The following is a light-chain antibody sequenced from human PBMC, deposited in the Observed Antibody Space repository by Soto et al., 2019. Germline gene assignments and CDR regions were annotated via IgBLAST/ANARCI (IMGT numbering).Light chain of an antibody. CDR2: TAS. V-gene: IGKV1-5*01. Sequence: DIQMTQSPSTLSASVGDRVTITCRASQSISSWLAWYQQKPGKAPELLIYTASTLESGVPSRFSGRGSGTDFTLTITNLQPEDFATYYCQQIHNFPLTFGGGTKVDIK. CDR3: QQIHNFPLT. J-gene: IGKJ4*01. CDR1: QSISSW.